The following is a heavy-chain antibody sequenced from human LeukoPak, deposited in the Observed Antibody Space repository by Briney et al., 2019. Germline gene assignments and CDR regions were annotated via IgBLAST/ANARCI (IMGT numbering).Heavy chain of an antibody. V-gene: IGHV3-74*01. J-gene: IGHJ4*02. Sequence: GGSLRLSCAASGFTFSSSWMHWVRQAPGKGLVWVSCVNSDGSSTTYADSVKGRFTISRDNAKNTLYLQMNSLRAEDTAVYYCAGGRSTYYYTIDYWGQGTLVTVSS. CDR3: AGGRSTYYYTIDY. CDR2: VNSDGSST. CDR1: GFTFSSSW. D-gene: IGHD3-3*01.